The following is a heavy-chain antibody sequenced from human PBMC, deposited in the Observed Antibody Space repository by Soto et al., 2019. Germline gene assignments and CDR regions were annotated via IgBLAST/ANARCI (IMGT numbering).Heavy chain of an antibody. V-gene: IGHV3-64*04. Sequence: GGSLRLSCSASGFTFSSYAMHWVRQAPGKGLEYVSAISSNGGSTYYADSVKGRFTISRDNSKNTLYLQMNSLRAEDTAVYYCAATTYYDIPYYYYGMDVWGQGTTVTVSS. CDR1: GFTFSSYA. D-gene: IGHD3-9*01. CDR3: AATTYYDIPYYYYGMDV. CDR2: ISSNGGST. J-gene: IGHJ6*02.